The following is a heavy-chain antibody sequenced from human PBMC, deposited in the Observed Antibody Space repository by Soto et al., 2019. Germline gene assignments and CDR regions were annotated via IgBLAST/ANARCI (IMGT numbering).Heavy chain of an antibody. D-gene: IGHD2-2*01. CDR3: ARLFCSSSTCDNWFDP. CDR2: IDPRDSYT. Sequence: GESLKISCTGFGYTFTTFWISWVRQMPGRGLEWMGRIDPRDSYTNYSPSFQGHVTISADKSISTAYLQWGSLKASDTAMYYCARLFCSSSTCDNWFDPWGQGXLVTVYS. J-gene: IGHJ5*02. V-gene: IGHV5-10-1*01. CDR1: GYTFTTFW.